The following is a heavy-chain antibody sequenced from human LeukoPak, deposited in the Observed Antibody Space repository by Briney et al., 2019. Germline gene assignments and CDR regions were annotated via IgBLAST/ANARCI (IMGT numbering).Heavy chain of an antibody. CDR1: GFTFSDYY. CDR2: ITSSRYT. V-gene: IGHV3-11*06. CDR3: ARDAGGYYPDH. J-gene: IGHJ4*02. D-gene: IGHD3-22*01. Sequence: RGSLRLSCAASGFTFSDYYMSWIRQAPGKGLAWVSYITSSRYTNYADSVKGRFTISRDNAKNSLYLQMNSLRPEDTAVYYCARDAGGYYPDHWGQGTLVTVSS.